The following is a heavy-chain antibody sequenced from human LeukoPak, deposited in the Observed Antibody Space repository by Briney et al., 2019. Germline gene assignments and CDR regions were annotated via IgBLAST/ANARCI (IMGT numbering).Heavy chain of an antibody. CDR3: ARLTRRSGNYFDY. J-gene: IGHJ4*02. D-gene: IGHD1-1*01. Sequence: KTSETLSLACAVSGDSVSSSNYYWSWIRQPPGKGLEWIGYIYYGGNTNYNPSLQSRVTISVDTSKSQFSLKLSSVTAADTAVYYCARLTRRSGNYFDYWGQGTLDTVSS. CDR2: IYYGGNT. V-gene: IGHV4-61*01. CDR1: GDSVSSSNYY.